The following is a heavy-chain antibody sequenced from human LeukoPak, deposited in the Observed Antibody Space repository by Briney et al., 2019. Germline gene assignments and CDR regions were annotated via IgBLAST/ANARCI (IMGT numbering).Heavy chain of an antibody. D-gene: IGHD3-3*01. V-gene: IGHV3-11*04. J-gene: IGHJ3*02. Sequence: GGSLRLSCAASGFTLSDYYMSWIRQAPGKGLEWVSYISSSGSTIYYADSVKGRFTISRDNAKNSLYLQMNSLRAEDTAVYYCAREYDFWSGSNAFDIWGQGTMVTVSS. CDR2: ISSSGSTI. CDR1: GFTLSDYY. CDR3: AREYDFWSGSNAFDI.